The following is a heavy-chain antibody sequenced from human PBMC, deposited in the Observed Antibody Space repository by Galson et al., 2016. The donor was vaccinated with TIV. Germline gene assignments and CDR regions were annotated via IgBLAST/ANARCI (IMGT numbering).Heavy chain of an antibody. V-gene: IGHV3-30*02. CDR1: GFTFRNYG. CDR3: TRDGRGNWKYVDYFDY. D-gene: IGHD1-1*01. CDR2: TRNDGGDR. Sequence: SLRLSCATSGFTFRNYGMHWVRQSPGRGLEFVAFTRNDGGDRYFADSVQGRFTISRDSSKSTVFLQMNSLRLEDTAVYYCTRDGRGNWKYVDYFDYWGQGTLVTVST. J-gene: IGHJ4*02.